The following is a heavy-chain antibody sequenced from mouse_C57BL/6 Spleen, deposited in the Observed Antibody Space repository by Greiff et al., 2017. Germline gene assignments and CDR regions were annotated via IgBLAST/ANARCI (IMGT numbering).Heavy chain of an antibody. J-gene: IGHJ1*03. V-gene: IGHV5-17*01. CDR2: ISSGSSTT. CDR3: ARDYYGSSNDWYFDV. Sequence: EVKLVESGGGLVKPGGSLKLSCAASGFTFSDYGMHWVRQAPEKGLAWVADISSGSSTTYYADTVKGRFTISRDNANNTLFLQMTSLRSEDTAMYYCARDYYGSSNDWYFDVWGTGTTVTVSS. CDR1: GFTFSDYG. D-gene: IGHD1-1*01.